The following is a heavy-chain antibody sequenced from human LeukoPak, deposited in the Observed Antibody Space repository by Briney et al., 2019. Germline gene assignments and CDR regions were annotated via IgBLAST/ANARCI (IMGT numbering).Heavy chain of an antibody. CDR1: GGPFSGYY. V-gene: IGHV4-34*01. CDR2: INHSGST. J-gene: IGHJ5*02. D-gene: IGHD3-10*01. CDR3: ARGGNRGYGSGSYVYNWFDP. Sequence: SETLSLTCAVYGGPFSGYYWSWIRQPPGKGLEWIGEINHSGSTNYNPSLKSRVTISVDTSKNQFSLKLSSVTAADTAVYYCARGGNRGYGSGSYVYNWFDPWGQGTLVTVSS.